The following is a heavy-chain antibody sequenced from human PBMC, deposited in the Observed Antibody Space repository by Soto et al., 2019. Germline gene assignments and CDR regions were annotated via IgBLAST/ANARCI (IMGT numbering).Heavy chain of an antibody. Sequence: QVQLVQSGAEVKKPGSSVKASCKASGGTFSSYAISWVRQAPGQGLEWMGGIIPIFGTANYVQKFQGRVTITADESTSPAYLELSSLRSDVTAVYSCARDCGYDILTGDPLDYWGQGTLVTVSS. J-gene: IGHJ4*02. CDR3: ARDCGYDILTGDPLDY. V-gene: IGHV1-69*01. CDR2: IIPIFGTA. CDR1: GGTFSSYA. D-gene: IGHD3-9*01.